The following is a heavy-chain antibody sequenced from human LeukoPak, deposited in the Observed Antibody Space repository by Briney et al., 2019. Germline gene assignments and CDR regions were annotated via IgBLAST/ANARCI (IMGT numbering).Heavy chain of an antibody. J-gene: IGHJ4*02. CDR3: ASVNAGYSSSWYRRGGDY. Sequence: SETLSLTCTVSGGSISSSSYYWGWVRQPPGKGLEWIGSIYYSGSTYYNPSLKSRVTISVDTSKNQFSLKLSSVTAADTAVYYCASVNAGYSSSWYRRGGDYWGQGTLVTVSS. D-gene: IGHD6-13*01. V-gene: IGHV4-39*07. CDR1: GGSISSSSYY. CDR2: IYYSGST.